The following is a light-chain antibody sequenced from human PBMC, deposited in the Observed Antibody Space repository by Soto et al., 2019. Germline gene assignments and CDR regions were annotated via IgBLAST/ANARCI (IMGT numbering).Light chain of an antibody. V-gene: IGKV3-20*01. CDR1: QSVSSSY. CDR2: GAS. CDR3: QQYGSSPPWT. Sequence: EVVMTQSPATLSVCPGERATLSCRASQSVSSSYLAWYQQKPGQAPRLLIYGASSRATGIPDRFSGSGSGTDFTLTISRLEPEDFAVYYCQQYGSSPPWTFGQGTKVDI. J-gene: IGKJ1*01.